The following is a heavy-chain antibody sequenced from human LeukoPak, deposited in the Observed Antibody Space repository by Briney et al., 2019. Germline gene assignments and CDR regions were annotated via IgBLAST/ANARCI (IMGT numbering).Heavy chain of an antibody. CDR2: IKRDGSEK. Sequence: GGSLRLSCAASVFTFRSNWMSWVRQAPGKGLEWVANIKRDGSEKYYVDSVKGRFTISRDNAKNSLYLQMNSLRAEDTAVYYCARGGGASDYWGQGTLVTVSS. CDR1: VFTFRSNW. CDR3: ARGGGASDY. V-gene: IGHV3-7*01. J-gene: IGHJ4*02. D-gene: IGHD1-26*01.